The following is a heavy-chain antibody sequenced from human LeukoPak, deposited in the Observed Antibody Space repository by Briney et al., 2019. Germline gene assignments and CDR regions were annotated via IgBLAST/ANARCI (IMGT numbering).Heavy chain of an antibody. CDR1: GGSISSGSYY. V-gene: IGHV4-61*02. Sequence: SQTLSLTCTVSGGSISSGSYYWSWIRQPAGKGLEWIGRIYTSGSTNYNSSLKSRVTISVDTSKNQFSLKVSSVTAADTAVYYCARSYGGTTRDWYFDLWGRGTLVTVSS. CDR3: ARSYGGTTRDWYFDL. D-gene: IGHD4-23*01. CDR2: IYTSGST. J-gene: IGHJ2*01.